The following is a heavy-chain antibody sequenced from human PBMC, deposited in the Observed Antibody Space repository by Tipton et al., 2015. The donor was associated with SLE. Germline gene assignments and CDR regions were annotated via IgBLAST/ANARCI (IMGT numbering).Heavy chain of an antibody. D-gene: IGHD2-2*01. CDR2: IYTSGRT. J-gene: IGHJ3*02. CDR1: GGSISSYY. V-gene: IGHV4-4*08. Sequence: TLSLTCTVSGGSISSYYWSWIRQPPGKGLEWFGYIYTSGRTNYNPSPKSRVTMSVDTSKNQFSLKLSSVTAADTAVYYCAGCSRSDAFDIWGQGSMVTVSS. CDR3: AGCSRSDAFDI.